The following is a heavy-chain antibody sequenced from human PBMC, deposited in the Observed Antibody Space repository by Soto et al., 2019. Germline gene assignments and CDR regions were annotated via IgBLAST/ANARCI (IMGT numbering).Heavy chain of an antibody. CDR2: IIPIFGTA. CDR3: AREIYG. J-gene: IGHJ4*02. Sequence: QVQLVQSGAVVKKPGSSVNVSCKASGGTFSSYAISWVRQAPGQGLEWMGGIIPIFGTASYAQKFQGRVTLTGDESTSTAYMELRGMRSEDTAVYYCAREIYGWGQGTLVTVSS. CDR1: GGTFSSYA. D-gene: IGHD4-17*01. V-gene: IGHV1-69*12.